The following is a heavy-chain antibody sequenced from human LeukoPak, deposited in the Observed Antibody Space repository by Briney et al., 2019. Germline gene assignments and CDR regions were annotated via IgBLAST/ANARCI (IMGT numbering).Heavy chain of an antibody. V-gene: IGHV4-61*02. Sequence: SETLSLTCTVSGGSISSGSYYWSWIRQPAGKGLEWIGRIYTSGSTNYNPSLKSRVTISVDTSKNQFSLKLSSVTAADTAVYYCARGGENYYDSSGYFFDYWGQGTLVTVSS. CDR1: GGSISSGSYY. D-gene: IGHD3-22*01. CDR2: IYTSGST. CDR3: ARGGENYYDSSGYFFDY. J-gene: IGHJ4*02.